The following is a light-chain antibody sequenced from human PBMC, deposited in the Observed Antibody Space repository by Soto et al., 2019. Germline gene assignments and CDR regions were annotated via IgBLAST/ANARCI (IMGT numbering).Light chain of an antibody. V-gene: IGKV1-5*03. CDR3: XXYNSYSEA. J-gene: IGKJ1*01. CDR1: QSIXSW. Sequence: DXQMTQSPSXLSVXXGDRXTITCRASQSIXSWLAWYQQKPGKAPKLLIYKASNLESGVPSRFSGSGSGTEFTLTISSLXPXXYATYXXXXYNSYSEAFGQGTKVELK. CDR2: KAS.